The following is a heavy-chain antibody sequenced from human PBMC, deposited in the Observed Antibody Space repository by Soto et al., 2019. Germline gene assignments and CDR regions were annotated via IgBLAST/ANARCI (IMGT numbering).Heavy chain of an antibody. V-gene: IGHV4-59*01. CDR2: IYYSGNT. J-gene: IGHJ4*02. D-gene: IGHD2-2*01. Sequence: PSETLSLTCTVSGGSISRYYWSWIRQPPGKGLEWIGYIYYSGNTNYNPSLKSRVTISVDTSKNQFSLKLSSVTAADTAVYYCARDGGYCSSTSCYPIGYDINYFDYWGQGTLVTVSS. CDR1: GGSISRYY. CDR3: ARDGGYCSSTSCYPIGYDINYFDY.